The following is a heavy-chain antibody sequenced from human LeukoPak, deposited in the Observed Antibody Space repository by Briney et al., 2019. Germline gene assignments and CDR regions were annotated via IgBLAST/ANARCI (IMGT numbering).Heavy chain of an antibody. D-gene: IGHD6-13*01. Sequence: PGGSLRLSCAASGFTFSDYYMSWLRQAPGKGLEWVSYISSSGSHIYYADSVKGRFTISRDNAKNSLYLQMNSLRAEDTAVYYCARDGDPVTTQSSSWSYFDYWGQGTLVTVSS. CDR1: GFTFSDYY. J-gene: IGHJ4*02. V-gene: IGHV3-11*01. CDR3: ARDGDPVTTQSSSWSYFDY. CDR2: ISSSGSHI.